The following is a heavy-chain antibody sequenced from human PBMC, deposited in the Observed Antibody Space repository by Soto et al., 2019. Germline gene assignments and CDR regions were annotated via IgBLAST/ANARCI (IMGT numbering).Heavy chain of an antibody. D-gene: IGHD3-10*01. V-gene: IGHV3-33*01. CDR1: GYVFNHYG. CDR3: ERWGGSRSSGYYIDH. CDR2: TSYDGSNK. Sequence: QVQLVESGGGVVQPGRSLRLSCAASGYVFNHYGLHWVRQAPGKGLEWLTLTSYDGSNKQYADSVKGRFTISRDDSKNTGYLQMNSLRVDDTAVYYCERWGGSRSSGYYIDHWGQGTLVTVSS. J-gene: IGHJ4*02.